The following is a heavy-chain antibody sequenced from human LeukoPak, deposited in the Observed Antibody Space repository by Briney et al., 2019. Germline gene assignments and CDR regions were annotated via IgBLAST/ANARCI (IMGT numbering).Heavy chain of an antibody. CDR2: ISYDGSNK. D-gene: IGHD4-17*01. V-gene: IGHV3-30*04. Sequence: GRSLRLSCAASGFTFSSYAMHWVRQAPGKGLEWVAVISYDGSNKYYADPVKGRFTISRDNSKNTLYLQMNSLRAEDTAVYYCARVIPGDPDFACYHYGMDVWGQGTTVTVSS. J-gene: IGHJ6*02. CDR3: ARVIPGDPDFACYHYGMDV. CDR1: GFTFSSYA.